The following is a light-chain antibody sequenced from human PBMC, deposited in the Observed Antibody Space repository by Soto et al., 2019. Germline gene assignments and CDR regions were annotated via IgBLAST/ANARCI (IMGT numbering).Light chain of an antibody. Sequence: QSALTQPPSASGSPGQSVTISCTGTSSDIGGYDYVSWYQHHPGKAPKLIISEVGKRPSGVPDRFSGSKSGNTASLTVSGLQTEDEADYYCSSYAGSTNYVFGTGTKLTVL. CDR1: SSDIGGYDY. CDR3: SSYAGSTNYV. J-gene: IGLJ1*01. CDR2: EVG. V-gene: IGLV2-8*01.